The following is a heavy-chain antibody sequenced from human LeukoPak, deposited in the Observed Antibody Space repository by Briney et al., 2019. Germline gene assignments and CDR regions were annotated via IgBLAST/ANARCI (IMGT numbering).Heavy chain of an antibody. CDR3: ARGTSSSSWYWFDP. J-gene: IGHJ5*02. Sequence: ASVNVSCTASGYTFTSYAMHWVRQAPGQRLEWMGWINAGNGNTKYSQKFQGRVTITRDTSASTAYMELSSLRSEDTAVYYCARGTSSSSWYWFDPWGQGTLVTVSS. D-gene: IGHD6-13*01. V-gene: IGHV1-3*01. CDR1: GYTFTSYA. CDR2: INAGNGNT.